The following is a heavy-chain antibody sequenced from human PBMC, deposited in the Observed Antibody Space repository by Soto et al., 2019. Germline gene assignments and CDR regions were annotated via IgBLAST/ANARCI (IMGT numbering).Heavy chain of an antibody. Sequence: QVQLVQSGAEVKKPAASVKVSCKASGYNFTNYGISWVRQAPGQGLEWMGWISADNGNTNYAQKLQCRVTMTTDTSTSSAYMELRSLRSDDTSVYYCARSKEDRGSGKNYYYSDMDVWGKGTTVTVSS. CDR2: ISADNGNT. CDR3: ARSKEDRGSGKNYYYSDMDV. CDR1: GYNFTNYG. D-gene: IGHD3-10*01. J-gene: IGHJ6*03. V-gene: IGHV1-18*01.